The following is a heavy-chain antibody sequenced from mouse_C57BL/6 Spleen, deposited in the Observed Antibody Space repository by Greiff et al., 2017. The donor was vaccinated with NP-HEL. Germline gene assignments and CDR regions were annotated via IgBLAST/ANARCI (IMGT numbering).Heavy chain of an antibody. D-gene: IGHD1-1*02. CDR1: GYAFSSSW. CDR3: ARDLGSPRAY. V-gene: IGHV1-82*01. CDR2: IYPGDGDT. Sequence: ESGPELVKPGASVKISCKASGYAFSSSWMNWVKQRPGKGLEWIGRIYPGDGDTNYNGKFKGKATLTADKSSSTAYMQLSSLTSEDSAVYFCARDLGSPRAYWGQGTLVTVSA. J-gene: IGHJ3*01.